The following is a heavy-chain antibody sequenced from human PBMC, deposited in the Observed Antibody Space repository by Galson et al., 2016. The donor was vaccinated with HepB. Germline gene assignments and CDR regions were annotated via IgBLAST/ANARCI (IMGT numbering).Heavy chain of an antibody. D-gene: IGHD5-12*01. CDR2: IRSKTDGGTT. CDR1: GFTFSNAW. Sequence: SLRLSCAASGFTFSNAWMRWVRQAPGKGLEWVGRIRSKTDGGTTDYAAPVKGRFIISRDDSRATMSLQMNSLKNEDTAVYYCATDPIQYSGYDHVWFDPWGQGTLVTVSS. V-gene: IGHV3-15*01. J-gene: IGHJ5*02. CDR3: ATDPIQYSGYDHVWFDP.